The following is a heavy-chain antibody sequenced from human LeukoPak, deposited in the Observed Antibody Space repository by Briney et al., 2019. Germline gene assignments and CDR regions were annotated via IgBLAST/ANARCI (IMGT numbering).Heavy chain of an antibody. CDR1: GFPFSSYA. J-gene: IGHJ3*02. Sequence: GGSLRLSCGASGFPFSSYAMSGVHQARGEGLEWVSAISGRGGSTYYADSVKGRFTISRDHSKNTLYLQMNSLRAEDTAVYYCAKPLGGYYCVESDAFDIWGQGTMVTVSS. V-gene: IGHV3-23*01. D-gene: IGHD3-22*01. CDR3: AKPLGGYYCVESDAFDI. CDR2: ISGRGGST.